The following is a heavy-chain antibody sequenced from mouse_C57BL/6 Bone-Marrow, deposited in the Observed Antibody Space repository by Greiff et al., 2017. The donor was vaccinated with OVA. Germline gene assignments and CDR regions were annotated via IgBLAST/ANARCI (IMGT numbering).Heavy chain of an antibody. CDR3: ARDYYGSSYWYFDV. J-gene: IGHJ1*03. Sequence: EVQLQQSGPELVKPGASVQISCKASGYSFTDYNMNWVKQSNGKSLEWIGVINPNYGTTSYNQKFKGKATLTVDQSSSTAYMQLNSLTSEDSAVYYGARDYYGSSYWYFDVWGTGTTVTVSS. CDR1: GYSFTDYN. D-gene: IGHD1-1*01. V-gene: IGHV1-39*01. CDR2: INPNYGTT.